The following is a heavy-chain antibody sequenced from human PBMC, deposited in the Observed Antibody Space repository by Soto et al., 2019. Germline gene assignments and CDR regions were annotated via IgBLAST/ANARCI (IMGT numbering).Heavy chain of an antibody. CDR2: ISYDGSNK. V-gene: IGHV3-30*18. CDR3: AKRIFGYSSGWSEMGGFDY. Sequence: GGSLRLSCSASGFSFSSYGMYWVRQAPGKGLEWVTVISYDGSNKYYADSVKGRFTISRDNSKNTVYLQMNSLRAEDTAVYYCAKRIFGYSSGWSEMGGFDYWGQGTLVTVPQ. CDR1: GFSFSSYG. J-gene: IGHJ4*02. D-gene: IGHD6-19*01.